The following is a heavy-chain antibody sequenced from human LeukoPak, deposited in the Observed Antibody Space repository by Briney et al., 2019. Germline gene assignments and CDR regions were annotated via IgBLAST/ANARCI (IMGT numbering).Heavy chain of an antibody. CDR2: ISANNGET. J-gene: IGHJ4*02. V-gene: IGHV1-18*04. CDR3: ARVPPSAHQLLSSDY. CDR1: GYTFTSYY. Sequence: ASVKVSCKASGYTFTSYYMHWVRQAPGQGLEWMGWISANNGETRYAQNFQGRVTMTTDTSTSTAYMELRSLRSDDTAVYYCARVPPSAHQLLSSDYWGQGTQVTVSS. D-gene: IGHD2-2*01.